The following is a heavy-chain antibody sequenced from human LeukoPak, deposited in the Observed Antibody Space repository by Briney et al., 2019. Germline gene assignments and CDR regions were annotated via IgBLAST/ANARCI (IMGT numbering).Heavy chain of an antibody. Sequence: SETLSLXCTVSGGSISSSSYYWGWIRQPPGKGLEWIGSIYYSGITYYNPSLKSRVTISVDTSKNQFSLKLSSVTAADTAVYYCARETYYYDSSGYHWGQGTLVTVSS. J-gene: IGHJ5*02. CDR2: IYYSGIT. CDR3: ARETYYYDSSGYH. D-gene: IGHD3-22*01. V-gene: IGHV4-39*07. CDR1: GGSISSSSYY.